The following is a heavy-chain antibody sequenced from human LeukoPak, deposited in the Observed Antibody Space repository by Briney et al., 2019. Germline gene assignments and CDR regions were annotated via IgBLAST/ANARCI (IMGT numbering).Heavy chain of an antibody. V-gene: IGHV3-21*01. CDR3: ARGADGVSSNSRGWFDP. J-gene: IGHJ5*02. D-gene: IGHD2-15*01. CDR2: ISGSGGYI. CDR1: GFTFSSYA. Sequence: GGSLRLSCAASGFTFSSYAMSWVRQAPGKGLEWVSAISGSGGYIYYADSVRGRFTISRDNAKNSLYLQMNSLRAEDTAVYSCARGADGVSSNSRGWFDPWGQGTLVTVSS.